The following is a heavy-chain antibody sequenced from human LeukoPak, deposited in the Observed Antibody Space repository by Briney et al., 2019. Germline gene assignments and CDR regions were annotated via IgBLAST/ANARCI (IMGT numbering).Heavy chain of an antibody. D-gene: IGHD6-13*01. CDR3: ARGPAAISGYSSSWYGNYMDV. CDR1: DGSINGYY. CDR2: IYHSGST. V-gene: IGHV4-59*12. Sequence: PSGTLSLTCTVSDGSINGYYWSWIRQPPGKGLEWIGYIYHSGSTYYNPSLKSRVTISVDRSKNQFSLKLSSVTAADTAVYYCARGPAAISGYSSSWYGNYMDVWGKGTTVTVSS. J-gene: IGHJ6*03.